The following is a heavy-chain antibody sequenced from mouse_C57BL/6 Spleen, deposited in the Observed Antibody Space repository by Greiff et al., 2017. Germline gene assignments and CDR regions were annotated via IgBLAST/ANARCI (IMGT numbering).Heavy chain of an antibody. D-gene: IGHD2-3*01. V-gene: IGHV14-4*01. CDR2: IDPENGDT. CDR3: TWGLLRFDY. Sequence: VQLQQSGAELVRPGASVKLSCTASGFNIKDDYMHWVKQRPEQGLEWIGWIDPENGDTEYASKFQGKATITADTSSNTAYLQLSSLTSEDTAVDYFTWGLLRFDYWGHGTTLTVSS. J-gene: IGHJ2*01. CDR1: GFNIKDDY.